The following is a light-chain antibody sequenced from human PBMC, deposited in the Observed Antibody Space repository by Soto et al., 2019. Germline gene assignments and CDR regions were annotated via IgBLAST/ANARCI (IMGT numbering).Light chain of an antibody. CDR3: QQYGSSPWT. CDR2: DAS. J-gene: IGKJ5*01. V-gene: IGKV3D-20*01. Sequence: VLTQSPATLSLSPGERAILSCRASQSVRNYLAWYQPKPGHAPRLLIYDASHRATGIPARFSGSGSGTDFTLTISRLEPEDFAVYYCQQYGSSPWTFGQGTRLEIK. CDR1: QSVRNY.